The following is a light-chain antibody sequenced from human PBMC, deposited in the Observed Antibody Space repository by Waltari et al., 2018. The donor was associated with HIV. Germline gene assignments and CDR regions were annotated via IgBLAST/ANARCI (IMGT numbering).Light chain of an antibody. CDR2: GAS. V-gene: IGKV3-15*01. Sequence: EIVLTQSPPPPSVSPGETATLSCRASQSRSSYLAWYPQKPGQAPRLLSYGASTRATGTPVRFSGGGSGTEFSLTISSLRSEDYALYYCQQFHNWPHTFGGGTKVEIK. J-gene: IGKJ4*01. CDR1: QSRSSY. CDR3: QQFHNWPHT.